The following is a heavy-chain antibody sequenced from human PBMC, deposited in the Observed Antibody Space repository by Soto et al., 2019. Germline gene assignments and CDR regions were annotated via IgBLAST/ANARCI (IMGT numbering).Heavy chain of an antibody. V-gene: IGHV1-69*13. CDR2: IIPIFGTA. Sequence: ASVKVSCKASGGTFSSYAISWVRQAPGQGLEWMGGIIPIFGTANYAQKFQGRVTITADESTSAAHMELSSLRSEDTAVYYCATGNGRREQWLVDYYYYGMDLWGQGTTVTVS. J-gene: IGHJ6*02. CDR3: ATGNGRREQWLVDYYYYGMDL. D-gene: IGHD6-19*01. CDR1: GGTFSSYA.